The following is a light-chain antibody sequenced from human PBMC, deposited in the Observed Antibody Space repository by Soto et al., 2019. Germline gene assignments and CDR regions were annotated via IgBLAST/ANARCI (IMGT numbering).Light chain of an antibody. CDR2: GAS. J-gene: IGKJ1*01. CDR3: QQYNNWPQT. V-gene: IGKV3-15*01. CDR1: QSVSSN. Sequence: EIVMTHSPAALSVSPGERATLSCRASQSVSSNLAWYQQKPGQAPRLLIYGASTRATGIPARFSGSGSGTEFTLPISSLQSEDFAVYYCQQYNNWPQTFGQGTKVDNK.